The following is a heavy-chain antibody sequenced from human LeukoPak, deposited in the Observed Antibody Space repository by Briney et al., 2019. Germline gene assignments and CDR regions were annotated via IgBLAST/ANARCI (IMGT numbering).Heavy chain of an antibody. CDR3: ARGLGSYSGHATSWFDP. Sequence: SETLSLTCAVYGGSFSGYYWSWIRQPPGKGLEWIGEINHSGSTNYNPSLKSRVTISVDTSKNQFSLKLSSVTAADTAVYYCARGLGSYSGHATSWFDPWGQGTLVTVSS. CDR1: GGSFSGYY. D-gene: IGHD1-26*01. J-gene: IGHJ5*02. CDR2: INHSGST. V-gene: IGHV4-34*01.